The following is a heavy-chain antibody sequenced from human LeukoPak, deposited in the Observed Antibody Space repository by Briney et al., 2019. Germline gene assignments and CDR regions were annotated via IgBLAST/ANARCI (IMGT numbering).Heavy chain of an antibody. CDR3: AKEGIVGASRYFQH. D-gene: IGHD1-26*01. CDR2: VNSDGSST. Sequence: PGGSLRLSCAASGFTFSSYAMHWVRQAPGKGLVWVSRVNSDGSSTSYADSVKGRFTISRDNSKNTLYLQMNSLRAEDTAVYYCAKEGIVGASRYFQHWGQGTLVTVSS. V-gene: IGHV3-74*01. J-gene: IGHJ1*01. CDR1: GFTFSSYA.